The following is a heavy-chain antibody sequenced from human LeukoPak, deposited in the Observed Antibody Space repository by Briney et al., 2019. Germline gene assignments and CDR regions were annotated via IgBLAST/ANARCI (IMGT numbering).Heavy chain of an antibody. D-gene: IGHD3-22*01. CDR2: IDPSGGST. Sequence: ASVKVSCKASGYTFTGYYMHWVRQAPGQGLEWMGIIDPSGGSTSYAQKFQGRVTMTRDLSTSTVYMELSSLRSEDTAVYYCARSTMIVVAPGFDYWGQGTLVTVSS. CDR3: ARSTMIVVAPGFDY. V-gene: IGHV1-46*01. J-gene: IGHJ4*02. CDR1: GYTFTGYY.